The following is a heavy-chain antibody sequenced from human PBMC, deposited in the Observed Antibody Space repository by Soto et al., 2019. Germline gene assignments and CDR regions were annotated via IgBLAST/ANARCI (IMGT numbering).Heavy chain of an antibody. CDR2: ISGSGGST. CDR1: GFTFSSYA. D-gene: IGHD3-3*01. J-gene: IGHJ4*02. V-gene: IGHV3-23*01. CDR3: AAQEGTYYDFWSGYYPTDY. Sequence: GGSLRLSCAASGFTFSSYAMSWVRQAPGKGLEWVSAISGSGGSTYYADSVKGRFTISRDKSKNTLYLQMNSLRAEDTAVYYCAAQEGTYYDFWSGYYPTDYWGQGTLVTVSS.